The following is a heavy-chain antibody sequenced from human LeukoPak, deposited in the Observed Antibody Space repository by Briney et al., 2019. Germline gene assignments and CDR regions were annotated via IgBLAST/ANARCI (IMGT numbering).Heavy chain of an antibody. Sequence: ASLKVSSKASGYTFTASYMHWVRQAPRQGLQWMRRINPDSGGTNYAQKFQGRVTMTRDTSISTAYMELSRLRSDDTAIYYCARDYASLGSGDFDYWGQGTLVTVSS. CDR1: GYTFTASY. V-gene: IGHV1-2*06. CDR3: ARDYASLGSGDFDY. J-gene: IGHJ4*02. D-gene: IGHD3-10*01. CDR2: INPDSGGT.